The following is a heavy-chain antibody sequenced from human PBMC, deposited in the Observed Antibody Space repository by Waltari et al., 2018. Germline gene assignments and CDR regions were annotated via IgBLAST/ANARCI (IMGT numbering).Heavy chain of an antibody. D-gene: IGHD2-15*01. CDR3: TRVRHCRGGTCYGNWFDP. V-gene: IGHV3-48*03. J-gene: IGHJ5*02. CDR2: ISNSVSTT. Sequence: EVQLVESGGGLVQPGGSLRLSCAASAFPVSSYAMLWVRQTPGTGLEWVSYISNSVSTTYHADSVKGRFTSSRDSTKNSLYLQMNSLRAEDTAIYYCTRVRHCRGGTCYGNWFDPWGQGALVTVSS. CDR1: AFPVSSYA.